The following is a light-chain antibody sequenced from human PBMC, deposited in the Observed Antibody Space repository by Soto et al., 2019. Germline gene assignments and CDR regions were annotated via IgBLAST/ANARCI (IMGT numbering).Light chain of an antibody. CDR1: QSISSY. Sequence: DIELTQSPSSLSASVGDRATITCRASQSISSYLNWYQQKPGKAPKLLIYAASSMQSGVPSRFSGSGSGTDFTLSSTGLQPEDVANYYYQQNYNTPFTFGGGTKVEIK. CDR3: QQNYNTPFT. J-gene: IGKJ4*01. CDR2: AAS. V-gene: IGKV1-39*01.